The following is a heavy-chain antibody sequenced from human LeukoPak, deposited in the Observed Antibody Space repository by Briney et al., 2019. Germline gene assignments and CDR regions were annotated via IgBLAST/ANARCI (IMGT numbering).Heavy chain of an antibody. CDR1: GGTFSSYA. J-gene: IGHJ6*03. V-gene: IGHV1-69*05. CDR2: IIPIFGSA. D-gene: IGHD5-24*01. Sequence: SVKASCKASGGTFSSYAITWVRQAPGQGLEWMGGIIPIFGSANYAQKFQGRLTITTDESTSTAYMELSSLRSEDTAVYYCARDGEMATISHYYYYMDVWGKGTTVTVSS. CDR3: ARDGEMATISHYYYYMDV.